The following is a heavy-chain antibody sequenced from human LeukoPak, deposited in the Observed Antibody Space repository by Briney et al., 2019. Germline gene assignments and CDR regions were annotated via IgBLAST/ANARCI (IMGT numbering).Heavy chain of an antibody. Sequence: GGSLRLSCAASGFTFSNYAMRWVRQAPGKGLEWVSGISGSGDSTYYADSVKGRFTISRDNSKNTLYLQMNSLRAEDTAVYYCAKDLSAKYSGWSFDYWGQGTLVTVSS. CDR3: AKDLSAKYSGWSFDY. J-gene: IGHJ4*02. V-gene: IGHV3-23*01. CDR2: ISGSGDST. D-gene: IGHD6-19*01. CDR1: GFTFSNYA.